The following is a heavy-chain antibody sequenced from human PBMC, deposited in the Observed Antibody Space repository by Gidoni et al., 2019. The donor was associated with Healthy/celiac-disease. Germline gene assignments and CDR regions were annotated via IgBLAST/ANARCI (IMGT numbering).Heavy chain of an antibody. J-gene: IGHJ6*03. CDR3: GLRRWIQLWLGPSNYYYMDV. D-gene: IGHD5-18*01. CDR1: GFTFSDHY. CDR2: TRNKANSYTT. V-gene: IGHV3-72*01. Sequence: EVQLVESGGGLVQPGGSLRLSCAASGFTFSDHYMDWVRQAPGKGLEWVGRTRNKANSYTTEYAASVKGRFTISRDDSKNSLYLQMNSLKTEDTAVYYCGLRRWIQLWLGPSNYYYMDVWGKGTTVTVSS.